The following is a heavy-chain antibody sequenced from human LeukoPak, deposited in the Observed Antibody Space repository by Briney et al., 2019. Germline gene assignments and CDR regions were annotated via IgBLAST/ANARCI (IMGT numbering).Heavy chain of an antibody. CDR1: GFTFST. J-gene: IGHJ4*02. Sequence: GGSLRLSCAASGFTFSTMDWVRQAPGKGLEWVAVISYDGNNKYYADSVKGRFTISRDNSKNTLYLQMNSLRAEDTAVYYCARAESHDIFTGFFDYWGQGTLVTVSS. D-gene: IGHD3-9*01. CDR2: ISYDGNNK. CDR3: ARAESHDIFTGFFDY. V-gene: IGHV3-30-3*01.